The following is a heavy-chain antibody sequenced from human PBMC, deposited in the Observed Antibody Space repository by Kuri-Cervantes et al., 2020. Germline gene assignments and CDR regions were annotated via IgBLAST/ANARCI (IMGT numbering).Heavy chain of an antibody. V-gene: IGHV1-8*01. J-gene: IGHJ3*02. CDR1: GYTFTSYD. CDR2: MNPNSGNT. D-gene: IGHD6-19*01. CDR3: ARTPSSGWYRDDAFDI. Sequence: ASVKVSCKASGYTFTSYDINWVRQATGQGLEWMGRMNPNSGNTGYAQKFQGRVTMTRSTSISTAYMELSSLRSEDTAVYYCARTPSSGWYRDDAFDIWGQGTMVTVSS.